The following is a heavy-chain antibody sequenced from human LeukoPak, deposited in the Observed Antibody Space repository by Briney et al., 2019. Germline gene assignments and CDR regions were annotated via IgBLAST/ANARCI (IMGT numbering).Heavy chain of an antibody. CDR3: AREARSGYEGFWSDP. V-gene: IGHV4-61*02. CDR2: IYTSGST. Sequence: PSQTLSLTCTVSGGSISSGSYSWSWIRQPAGKGLEWIGRIYTSGSTNYNPSLKSRVTISVDTSKNQFSLKLSSVTAADTAVYYCAREARSGYEGFWSDPWGQGTVVTVSS. D-gene: IGHD5-12*01. CDR1: GGSISSGSYS. J-gene: IGHJ5*02.